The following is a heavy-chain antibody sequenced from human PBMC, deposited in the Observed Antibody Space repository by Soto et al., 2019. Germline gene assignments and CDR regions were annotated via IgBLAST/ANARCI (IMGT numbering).Heavy chain of an antibody. CDR1: GFSLTTTGVG. J-gene: IGHJ4*02. CDR2: VYWNDER. V-gene: IGHV2-5*01. D-gene: IGHD3-22*01. CDR3: AHYDSSGYFSHFDS. Sequence: QIALQESGPTVVNPTQTLTLTCTFSGFSLTTTGVGVGWIRHAPGKALEWLAMVYWNDERRYSPSLKSRLTITQDTSKNQVVLTMTYMDPVDTATYFCAHYDSSGYFSHFDSWGQGTLVTVSS.